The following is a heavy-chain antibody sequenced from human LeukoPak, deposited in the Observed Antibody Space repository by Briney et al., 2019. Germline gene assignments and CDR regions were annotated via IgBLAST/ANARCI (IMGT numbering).Heavy chain of an antibody. J-gene: IGHJ6*03. CDR1: GFTFSSYA. CDR3: AKVVRGGYSYGYYYYYYYMDV. V-gene: IGHV3-23*01. CDR2: ISGSGGST. Sequence: GGSLRLSCAASGFTFSSYAMSWVRQAPGKGLEWVSAISGSGGSTYYADSVEGRFTISRDNSKNTLYLQMNSLRAEDTAVYYCAKVVRGGYSYGYYYYYYYMDVWGKGTTVTVSS. D-gene: IGHD5-18*01.